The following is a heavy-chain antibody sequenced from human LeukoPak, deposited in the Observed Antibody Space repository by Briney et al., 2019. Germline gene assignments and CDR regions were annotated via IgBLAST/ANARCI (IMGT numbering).Heavy chain of an antibody. Sequence: ASVKVSCKASGYTFTGYYMHWVRQAPGQGLEWIGRINPNSGGTNYAQKFQGRVTMTRDTSISTAYMELSRLRSDDTAVYYCARDFRRTTVTPTFGYWGQGTLVTVSS. D-gene: IGHD4-17*01. CDR2: INPNSGGT. CDR3: ARDFRRTTVTPTFGY. CDR1: GYTFTGYY. J-gene: IGHJ4*02. V-gene: IGHV1-2*06.